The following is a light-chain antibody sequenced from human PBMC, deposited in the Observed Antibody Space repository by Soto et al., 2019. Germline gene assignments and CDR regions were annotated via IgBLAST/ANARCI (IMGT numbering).Light chain of an antibody. Sequence: EIGMTQSPATLSVSAGESATLSCRASQNIRNNAVWYQQKSGQAPRLLIYGASTRATGIPARFSGSGSGTEFTPAISSLQSEYFAVYYCQQYNNWPPYTFGQGTKLEIK. V-gene: IGKV3-15*01. CDR2: GAS. J-gene: IGKJ2*01. CDR3: QQYNNWPPYT. CDR1: QNIRNN.